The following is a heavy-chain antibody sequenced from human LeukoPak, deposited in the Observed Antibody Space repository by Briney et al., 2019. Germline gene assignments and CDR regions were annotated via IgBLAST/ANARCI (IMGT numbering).Heavy chain of an antibody. V-gene: IGHV1-3*01. Sequence: ASVNVSCKASGYTFTGYAVHWVRQAPGQSLEWMGYINGGNGKTEYSQKFQGRLTITRDISATTAYMELSSLRSEDTAVYYCARDGGYQLLVIWGRGTLITVSS. J-gene: IGHJ4*02. CDR1: GYTFTGYA. D-gene: IGHD2-2*01. CDR3: ARDGGYQLLVI. CDR2: INGGNGKT.